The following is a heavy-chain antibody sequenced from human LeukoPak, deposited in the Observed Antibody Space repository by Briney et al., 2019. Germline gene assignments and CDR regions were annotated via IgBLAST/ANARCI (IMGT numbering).Heavy chain of an antibody. V-gene: IGHV4-59*11. Sequence: SETLSLTCAVSGDSFSSHYWTWIRQPPGRGLEWIGYISYIGTSNYNPSLKSRVTISIDTSKNQFSLKLSSVTTADTAVYYCARDLVTVTKGFDIWGLGTMVSVSS. CDR2: ISYIGTS. D-gene: IGHD4-17*01. CDR1: GDSFSSHY. CDR3: ARDLVTVTKGFDI. J-gene: IGHJ3*02.